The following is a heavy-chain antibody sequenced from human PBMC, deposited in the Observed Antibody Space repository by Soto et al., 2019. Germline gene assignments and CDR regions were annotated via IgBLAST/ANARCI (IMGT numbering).Heavy chain of an antibody. CDR3: ATGLFVPDNYFYYGVDV. CDR2: IYYRGST. V-gene: IGHV4-59*01. CDR1: GGSFGNYY. J-gene: IGHJ6*02. Sequence: QVQLQESGPGLVKPSETLSLACTVSGGSFGNYYWSWIRQPPGKGLEWIGYIYYRGSTNYNPSLKSRATISIDTSKLQLALRLSSVTAADSAVYYCATGLFVPDNYFYYGVDVWGHGTAVTISS. D-gene: IGHD2-21*01.